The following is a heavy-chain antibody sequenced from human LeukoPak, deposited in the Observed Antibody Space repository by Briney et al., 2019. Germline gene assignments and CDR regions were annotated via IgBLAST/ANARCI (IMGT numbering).Heavy chain of an antibody. V-gene: IGHV1-46*01. CDR1: GYTFTSYY. D-gene: IGHD3-22*01. Sequence: ASVKVSCKASGYTFTSYYMHWVRQAPGQGLEWMGIINPSGGSTSYAQKFQGRVTMTRDTSTSTAYMELSSLRSEDTAVYYCARDPGLYYYDSSGYDYWGQGTLVIVSS. CDR3: ARDPGLYYYDSSGYDY. CDR2: INPSGGST. J-gene: IGHJ4*02.